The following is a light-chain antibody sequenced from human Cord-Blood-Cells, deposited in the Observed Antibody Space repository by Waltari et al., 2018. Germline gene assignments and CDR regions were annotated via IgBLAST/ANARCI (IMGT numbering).Light chain of an antibody. V-gene: IGLV2-14*01. CDR1: SSDVGGYNY. CDR3: SSYTSSSTLV. J-gene: IGLJ2*01. CDR2: DVS. Sequence: QSALTQPASVSGSLGQSITISCTGTSSDVGGYNYVSWYQQHPGKAPKLMFYDVSNRPSGVSNRFSGSKSGNTASLTISGLQAEDEADYYCSSYTSSSTLVFGGGTKLTVL.